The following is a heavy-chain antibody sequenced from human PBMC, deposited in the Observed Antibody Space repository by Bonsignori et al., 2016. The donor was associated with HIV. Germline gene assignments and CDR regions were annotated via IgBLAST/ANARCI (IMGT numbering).Heavy chain of an antibody. CDR2: INPNSGGT. CDR3: ARGIYWGSFVLIDP. Sequence: ASVKVSCKASGYTFTGYYMHWVRQAPGQGLEWMGWINPNSGGTNYAQKFQGRVTMTRDTSISTAYMELSRLRSDDTAVYYCARGIYWGSFVLIDPWGQGTLVTVSS. CDR1: GYTFTGYY. D-gene: IGHD5-12*01. V-gene: IGHV1-2*02. J-gene: IGHJ5*02.